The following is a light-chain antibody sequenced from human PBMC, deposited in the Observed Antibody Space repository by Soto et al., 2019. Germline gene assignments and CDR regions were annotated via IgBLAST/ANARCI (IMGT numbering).Light chain of an antibody. CDR1: QSVSRN. V-gene: IGKV3-15*01. Sequence: EVVLTQSPATLSVSPGDRATLSCRASQSVSRNLAWYQQKPGQAPRLLIYGASTRATGVPARFSGSGSATEFTLSISSLQSEDFALYYCQQYNDWPLTFGQGTKVEV. CDR3: QQYNDWPLT. CDR2: GAS. J-gene: IGKJ1*01.